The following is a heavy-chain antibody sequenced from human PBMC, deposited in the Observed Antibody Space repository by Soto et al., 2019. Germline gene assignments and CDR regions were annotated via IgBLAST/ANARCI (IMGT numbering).Heavy chain of an antibody. CDR3: AKDGRGGYYGSGSYSDY. J-gene: IGHJ4*02. CDR2: ISGSGGST. Sequence: GGSLRLSCAASGFTFSSYAMSWVRQAPGKGLEWVSAISGSGGSTYYADSVKGRFTISRDNSKNTLYLQMNSLRAEDTAVYYCAKDGRGGYYGSGSYSDYWGQGTLVTVSS. CDR1: GFTFSSYA. D-gene: IGHD3-10*01. V-gene: IGHV3-23*01.